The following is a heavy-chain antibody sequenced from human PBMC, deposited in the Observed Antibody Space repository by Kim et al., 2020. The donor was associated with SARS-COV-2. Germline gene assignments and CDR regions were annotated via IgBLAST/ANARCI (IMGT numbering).Heavy chain of an antibody. CDR3: ARHSSSWYNWFDP. V-gene: IGHV1-69*13. CDR1: GGTFSSYA. Sequence: SVKVSCKASGGTFSSYAISWVRQAPGQGLEWMGGIIPIFGTANYAQKFQGRVTITADESTSTAYMELSSLRSEDTAVYYCARHSSSWYNWFDPWGQGTLVTVSS. D-gene: IGHD6-13*01. J-gene: IGHJ5*02. CDR2: IIPIFGTA.